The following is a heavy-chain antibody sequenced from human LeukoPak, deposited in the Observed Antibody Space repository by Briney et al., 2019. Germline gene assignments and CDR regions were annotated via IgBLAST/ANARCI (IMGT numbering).Heavy chain of an antibody. J-gene: IGHJ4*02. Sequence: EASVKVSCKASGYTFTGYYMHWVRQAPGQGLEWMGWINPNSGGTNYAQKFQGRVTMTRDASISTAYMELSRLRSDDTAVYYCARALGEEWELTCWGQGTLVTVSS. D-gene: IGHD1-26*01. CDR2: INPNSGGT. CDR1: GYTFTGYY. V-gene: IGHV1-2*02. CDR3: ARALGEEWELTC.